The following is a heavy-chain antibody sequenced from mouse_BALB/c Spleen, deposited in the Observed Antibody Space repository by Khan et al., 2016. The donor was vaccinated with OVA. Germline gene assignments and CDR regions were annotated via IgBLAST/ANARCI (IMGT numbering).Heavy chain of an antibody. D-gene: IGHD2-2*01. J-gene: IGHJ3*01. V-gene: IGHV1-61*01. CDR1: GYTFTSYW. CDR3: TSREKYGYGHSWFAY. Sequence: QVHLQQPGAELVRPGASVNLSCKASGYTFTSYWMNWVKQRPGQGLEWIGMIDPSDSETHYNQMFKDKATLTVDKFSSTAYMQLSSLTSEDSADYYGTSREKYGYGHSWFAYWGQGTLVTVSA. CDR2: IDPSDSET.